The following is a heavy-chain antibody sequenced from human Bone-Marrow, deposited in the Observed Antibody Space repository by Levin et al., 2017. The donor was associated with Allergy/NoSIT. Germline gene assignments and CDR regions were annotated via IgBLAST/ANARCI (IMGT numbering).Heavy chain of an antibody. CDR3: ASEKQYQLPLHYYYYYIDV. V-gene: IGHV4-4*02. CDR1: GASMTSNDW. D-gene: IGHD2-2*01. Sequence: PSETLSLTCTVSGASMTSNDWWTWVRQPPGKGLEWVGEVSHRGNANYNPSLKNRVTISVDKSNKQFFLTVTSVTAADSAVYYCASEKQYQLPLHYYYYYIDVWGKGTTVTVSS. CDR2: VSHRGNA. J-gene: IGHJ6*03.